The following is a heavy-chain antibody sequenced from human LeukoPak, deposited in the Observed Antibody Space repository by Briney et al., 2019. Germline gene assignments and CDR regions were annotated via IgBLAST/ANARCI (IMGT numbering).Heavy chain of an antibody. CDR2: IYYSGST. V-gene: IGHV4-59*01. Sequence: SETLSLTCTVSGGSISSYYWSWIQQPPGKGLEWIGYIYYSGSTNYNPSLKSRVTISVDTSKNQFSLKLSSVTAADTAVYYCARAQRSYYYYGMDVWGQGTTVTVSS. J-gene: IGHJ6*02. CDR3: ARAQRSYYYYGMDV. CDR1: GGSISSYY.